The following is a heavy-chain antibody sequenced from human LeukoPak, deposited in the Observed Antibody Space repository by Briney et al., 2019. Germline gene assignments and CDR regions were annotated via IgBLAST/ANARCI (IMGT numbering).Heavy chain of an antibody. D-gene: IGHD5-18*01. CDR3: ASDKIEYTAMVSGAFDI. CDR2: ISYDGSNK. V-gene: IGHV3-30-3*01. Sequence: PGGSLRLSCAASGFTFSSYAMSWVRQAPGKGLEWVAVISYDGSNKYYADSVKGRFTISRDNSKNTLYLQMNSLRAEDTAVYYCASDKIEYTAMVSGAFDIWGQGTMVTVSS. J-gene: IGHJ3*02. CDR1: GFTFSSYA.